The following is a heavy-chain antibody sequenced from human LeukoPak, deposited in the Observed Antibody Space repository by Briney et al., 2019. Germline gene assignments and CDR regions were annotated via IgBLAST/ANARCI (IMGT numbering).Heavy chain of an antibody. V-gene: IGHV4-34*01. CDR1: GGSFSGYY. J-gene: IGHJ5*02. CDR2: IYYSGST. Sequence: SETLSLTCAVYGGSFSGYYWSWIRQPPGKGLEWIGSIYYSGSTYYNPSLKSRVTISVDTSKNQFSLKLSSVTAADTAVYYCARVQSRLSWFDPWGQGTLVTVSS. CDR3: ARVQSRLSWFDP.